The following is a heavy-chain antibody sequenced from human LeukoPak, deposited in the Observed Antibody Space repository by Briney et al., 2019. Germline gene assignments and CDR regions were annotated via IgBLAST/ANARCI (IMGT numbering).Heavy chain of an antibody. V-gene: IGHV4-34*01. CDR1: GGSFSGYY. J-gene: IGHJ5*02. CDR2: IYYSGST. Sequence: SETLSLTCAVYGGSFSGYYWSWIRQPPGKGLEWIGSIYYSGSTYYNPSLKSRVTISVDTSKNQFSLKLSSVTAADTAVYYCARVQSRLSWFDPWGQGTLVTVSS. CDR3: ARVQSRLSWFDP.